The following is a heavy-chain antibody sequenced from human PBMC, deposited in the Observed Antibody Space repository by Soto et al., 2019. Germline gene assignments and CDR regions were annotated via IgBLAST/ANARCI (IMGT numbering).Heavy chain of an antibody. V-gene: IGHV4-30-4*01. Sequence: PSETLSLTCTVSGGSISSGDYYWSWIRQPPGKGLEWIGYIYYSGSTYYNPSLKSRVTISVDTSKNQFSLKLSSVTAADTAVYYCARDDGSGYHFFDYWGQGTLVTV. CDR3: ARDDGSGYHFFDY. CDR1: GGSISSGDYY. J-gene: IGHJ4*02. CDR2: IYYSGST. D-gene: IGHD3-3*01.